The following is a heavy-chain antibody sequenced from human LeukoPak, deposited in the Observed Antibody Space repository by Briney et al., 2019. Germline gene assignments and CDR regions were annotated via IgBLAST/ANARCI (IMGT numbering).Heavy chain of an antibody. CDR1: GLTFSDYY. Sequence: GGSLRLSSAASGLTFSDYYMSWIRQAPGKGLEWVSYISSSGSTIYYADSVKGRFTISRDNAKNSLYLQMNSLRAEDTAVYYCARDCGTYYYGSGSYSFCNHYGMDVWGQGTTVTVSS. CDR2: ISSSGSTI. V-gene: IGHV3-11*01. CDR3: ARDCGTYYYGSGSYSFCNHYGMDV. J-gene: IGHJ6*02. D-gene: IGHD3-10*01.